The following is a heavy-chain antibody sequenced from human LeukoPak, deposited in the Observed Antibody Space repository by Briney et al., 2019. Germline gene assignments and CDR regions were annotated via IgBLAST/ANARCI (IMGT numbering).Heavy chain of an antibody. V-gene: IGHV1-69-2*01. J-gene: IGHJ4*02. CDR3: ATTPHCSGGSCYSDY. Sequence: APVKVSCKDSGYTFTHYYMHWVQQAPGKGLGWMGLVDPEDGETIYAEKFQGRVTITADTSTDTAYMELSSLRSEDTAVYYCATTPHCSGGSCYSDYWGQGTLVTVSS. D-gene: IGHD2-15*01. CDR2: VDPEDGET. CDR1: GYTFTHYY.